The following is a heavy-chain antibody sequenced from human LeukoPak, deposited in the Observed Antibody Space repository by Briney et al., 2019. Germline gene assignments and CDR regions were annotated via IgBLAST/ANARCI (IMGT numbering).Heavy chain of an antibody. Sequence: PGESLKISCKGSGYSFTHYWIGWVRQMPGKGLEWMGVIYPGDSDTRYSPSFQGQVTISADESIGTAYLQWSSLKSSDTAMYYCARRIAIFGDGNWFDSWGQGTLVTVPS. CDR3: ARRIAIFGDGNWFDS. CDR2: IYPGDSDT. J-gene: IGHJ5*01. D-gene: IGHD3-3*01. CDR1: GYSFTHYW. V-gene: IGHV5-51*01.